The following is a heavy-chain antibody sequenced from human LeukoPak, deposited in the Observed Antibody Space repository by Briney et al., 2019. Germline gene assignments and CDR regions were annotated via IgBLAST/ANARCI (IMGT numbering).Heavy chain of an antibody. CDR1: GGSFSGYY. V-gene: IGHV4-34*01. Sequence: SETLSLTCAVYGGSFSGYYWTWIRQPPGKGLEWIGEINHSGSSNYNPSLKSRVTISVDTSKNQFSLKLSSVTAADTAVYYCARGNDFDYWGQGALVTVSS. D-gene: IGHD1-1*01. CDR2: INHSGSS. J-gene: IGHJ4*02. CDR3: ARGNDFDY.